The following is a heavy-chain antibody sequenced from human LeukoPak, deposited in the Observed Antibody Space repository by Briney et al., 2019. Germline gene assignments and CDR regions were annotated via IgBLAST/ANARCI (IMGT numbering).Heavy chain of an antibody. D-gene: IGHD5-18*01. V-gene: IGHV3-23*01. CDR2: ISSSGDRT. CDR1: GFTFSKYA. Sequence: GGSLRLSCAASGFTFSKYAMSWVRQAPGKGLEWVSGISSSGDRTYYADSVKGRFTISRDNSKNTLHVQMNSLRAEDTAGYYCAKEADVDTPMFITYWGQGTLVTVSS. J-gene: IGHJ4*02. CDR3: AKEADVDTPMFITY.